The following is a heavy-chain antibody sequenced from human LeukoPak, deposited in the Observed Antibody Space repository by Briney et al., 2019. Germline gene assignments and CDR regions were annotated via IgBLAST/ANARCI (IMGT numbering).Heavy chain of an antibody. CDR3: ARDLRIAAAGISLPDY. Sequence: ASVKVSCKASGYTFTGYYMHWVRQAPGQGLEWMGWINPNSGGTNYAQKFQGRVTMTRDTSISTAYMELSRLRSDDTAVYYCARDLRIAAAGISLPDYWGQGTLVTVSS. J-gene: IGHJ4*02. CDR2: INPNSGGT. D-gene: IGHD6-13*01. V-gene: IGHV1-2*02. CDR1: GYTFTGYY.